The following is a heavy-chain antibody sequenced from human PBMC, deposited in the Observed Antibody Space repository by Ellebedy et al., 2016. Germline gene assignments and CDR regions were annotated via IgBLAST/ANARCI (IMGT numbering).Heavy chain of an antibody. Sequence: ASVKVSCXASGGTFSSYGISWVRQAPGQGLEWMGWISAYNGNTNYAQKLQGRVTMTTDTSTSTAYMELRSLRSEDTAVYYCAREAIAAQPTGVFPWGQGTLVTVSS. D-gene: IGHD6-6*01. CDR3: AREAIAAQPTGVFP. CDR2: ISAYNGNT. CDR1: GGTFSSYG. J-gene: IGHJ5*02. V-gene: IGHV1-18*01.